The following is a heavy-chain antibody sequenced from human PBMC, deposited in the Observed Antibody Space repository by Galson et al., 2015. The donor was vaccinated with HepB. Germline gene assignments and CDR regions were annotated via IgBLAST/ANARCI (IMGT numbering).Heavy chain of an antibody. CDR2: IFPGDSDT. V-gene: IGHV5-51*01. CDR1: GYWFSRYW. J-gene: IGHJ4*02. D-gene: IGHD1-26*01. Sequence: QSGAEVKKPGESLKISCKGSGYWFSRYWIAWVRQMPGKGLEWMGIIFPGDSDTRYSPSFQGQVTISADNSISTAYLQWSSLKASDTAMYYCARVGGSYFRDFDYWGQGTLVTVSS. CDR3: ARVGGSYFRDFDY.